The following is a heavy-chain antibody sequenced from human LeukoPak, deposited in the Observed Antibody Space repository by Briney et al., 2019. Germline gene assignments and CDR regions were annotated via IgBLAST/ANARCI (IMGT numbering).Heavy chain of an antibody. J-gene: IGHJ4*02. CDR3: AKLLYYYDSSQPY. CDR2: ISGSGGST. Sequence: GGSLRLSCAASGFTVSSNYMSWVRQAPGKGLEWVSAISGSGGSTYYADSVKGRFTISRDISKNTLYLQMNSLRAEDTAVYYCAKLLYYYDSSQPYWGQGTLVTVSS. CDR1: GFTVSSNY. V-gene: IGHV3-23*01. D-gene: IGHD3-22*01.